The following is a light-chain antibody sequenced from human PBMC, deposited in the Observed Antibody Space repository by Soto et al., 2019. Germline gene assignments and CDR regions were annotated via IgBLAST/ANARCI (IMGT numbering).Light chain of an antibody. J-gene: IGKJ1*01. Sequence: EIALTHSPATLSLSPWARATLSCLASQSVSRYLAWYQQKPGQAPRLLIHGAFTRATGIPARFSGSGSGTEFTLTISTLQSEDFAVYYCQQYNNWPWTFGQGTKVDIK. CDR1: QSVSRY. CDR2: GAF. V-gene: IGKV3-15*01. CDR3: QQYNNWPWT.